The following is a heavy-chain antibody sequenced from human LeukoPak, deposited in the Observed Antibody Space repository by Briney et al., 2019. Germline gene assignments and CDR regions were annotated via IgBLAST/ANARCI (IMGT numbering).Heavy chain of an antibody. J-gene: IGHJ4*02. CDR1: GYTFTGYY. V-gene: IGHV1-2*06. Sequence: ASVKVSCKASGYTFTGYYMHWVRQAPGQGLEWMGRINPNSGGTTYAQKFQGRVTMTRDTSISTAYMELSRLRSGDTAVYYCARVSRTTGTTNYWGQGTLVTVSS. CDR3: ARVSRTTGTTNY. D-gene: IGHD1-1*01. CDR2: INPNSGGT.